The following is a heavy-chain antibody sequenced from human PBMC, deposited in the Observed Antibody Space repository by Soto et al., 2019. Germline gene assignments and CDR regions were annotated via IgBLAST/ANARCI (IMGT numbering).Heavy chain of an antibody. V-gene: IGHV3-23*01. Sequence: VQLLESGGGLVQPGGSLRLSCAASGFTFSSYAMSWVRQAPGKGLEWVSAISGSGGSTYYADSVKGRFTISRDNSKNTLYLQMNSLRAEDTAVYYCAKIGGKGYCSGGSCYGWGQGTLVTVSS. J-gene: IGHJ4*02. CDR1: GFTFSSYA. CDR2: ISGSGGST. D-gene: IGHD2-15*01. CDR3: AKIGGKGYCSGGSCYG.